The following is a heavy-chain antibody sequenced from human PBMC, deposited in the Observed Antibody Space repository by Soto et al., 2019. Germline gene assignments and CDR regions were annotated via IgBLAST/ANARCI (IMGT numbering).Heavy chain of an antibody. CDR2: FDPEDGET. CDR3: ATVIPGGAARLYYYYMDV. D-gene: IGHD6-6*01. V-gene: IGHV1-24*01. J-gene: IGHJ6*03. CDR1: GYTLTELS. Sequence: GASVKVSCKVSGYTLTELSMHWVRQAPGKGLEWMGGFDPEDGETIYAQKFQGRVTMTEDTSTDTAYMELSSLRSEDAAVYYCATVIPGGAARLYYYYMDVRGKGTTVTVTS.